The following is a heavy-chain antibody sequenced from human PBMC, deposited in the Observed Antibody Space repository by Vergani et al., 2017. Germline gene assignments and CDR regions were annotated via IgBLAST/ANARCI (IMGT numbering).Heavy chain of an antibody. J-gene: IGHJ1*01. CDR2: ISYDGTQK. Sequence: QVHLVESGGGVVQPGRSLRLSCVVSGFTSSYSGMHWVRQAPGKGLEWVAVISYDGTQKYYADSVKGRFTISSDNSKSTLYLQMNSLRTEDTAVYYCATKSCGTPGCQIGYFREWGQGTLVTVSS. CDR3: ATKSCGTPGCQIGYFRE. CDR1: GFTSSYSG. V-gene: IGHV3-30*03. D-gene: IGHD1-1*01.